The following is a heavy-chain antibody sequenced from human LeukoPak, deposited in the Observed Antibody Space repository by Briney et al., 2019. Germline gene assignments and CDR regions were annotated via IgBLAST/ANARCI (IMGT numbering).Heavy chain of an antibody. Sequence: NPWGSLRLSCAASGFTFSSYWMSWVRQPPGKGLEWIGEINHSGSTNYNPSLKSRVTISVDTSKNQFSLKLSSVTAADTAVYYCARRPDYVWGSYPAYYFDYWGQGTLVTVSS. J-gene: IGHJ4*02. CDR1: GFTFSSYW. CDR2: INHSGST. CDR3: ARRPDYVWGSYPAYYFDY. D-gene: IGHD3-16*02. V-gene: IGHV4-34*01.